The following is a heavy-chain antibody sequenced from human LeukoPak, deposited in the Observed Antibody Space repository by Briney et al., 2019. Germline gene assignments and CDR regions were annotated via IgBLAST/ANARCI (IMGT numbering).Heavy chain of an antibody. CDR2: IYPGDSDT. CDR3: ARHMYNWNDGGSYYYYYMDV. CDR1: GYSFTSYW. V-gene: IGHV5-51*01. Sequence: GESLKISCKGSGYSFTSYWIGWVRQMPGKGLEWTGIIYPGDSDTRYSPSFQGQVTISADKSISTAYLQWSSLKASDTAMYYCARHMYNWNDGGSYYYYYMDVWGKGTTVTVSS. J-gene: IGHJ6*03. D-gene: IGHD1-20*01.